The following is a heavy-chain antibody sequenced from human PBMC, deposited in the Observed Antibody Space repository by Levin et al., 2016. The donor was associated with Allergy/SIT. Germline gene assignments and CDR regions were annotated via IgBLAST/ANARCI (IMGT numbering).Heavy chain of an antibody. Sequence: VRQAPGKGLEWVSVIYSGGGSTYYADSVKGRFTISRDNSKNTLYLQMNSLRAEDTAVYYCARDLGMWVDYYYNVDVWGQGTTVTVSS. J-gene: IGHJ6*02. CDR3: ARDLGMWVDYYYNVDV. V-gene: IGHV3-53*01. D-gene: IGHD1-26*01. CDR2: IYSGGGST.